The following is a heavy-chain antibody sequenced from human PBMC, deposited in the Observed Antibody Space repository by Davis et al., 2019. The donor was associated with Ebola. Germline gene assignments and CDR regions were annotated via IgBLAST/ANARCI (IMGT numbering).Heavy chain of an antibody. J-gene: IGHJ6*03. V-gene: IGHV4-31*03. Sequence: SETLSLTCTVSGGSVRSVGHYWSWIRQHPGKGLEWIGCIYYSGSTTYNPSLKSRVNMSVDTSKNQFSLKLSSVTAADTAVYYCARGRKVVPAAIRSYYYYYMDVWGKGTTVTVSS. CDR2: IYYSGST. CDR3: ARGRKVVPAAIRSYYYYYMDV. D-gene: IGHD2-2*02. CDR1: GGSVRSVGHY.